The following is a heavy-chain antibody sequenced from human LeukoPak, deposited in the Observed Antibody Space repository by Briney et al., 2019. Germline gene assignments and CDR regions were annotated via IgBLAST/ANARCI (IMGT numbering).Heavy chain of an antibody. CDR3: ARDSRGYPYVYAFDI. CDR2: IYAGGST. CDR1: GFTISSNY. Sequence: PGTSLRLSCAASGFTISSNYMSWVRQAPGKGLEWVSTIYAGGSTYYADSVKGRFAISRDTSKNALYLQMNSLRAEDTAVYYCARDSRGYPYVYAFDIWGRGTMVTVSS. J-gene: IGHJ3*02. D-gene: IGHD5-18*01. V-gene: IGHV3-66*01.